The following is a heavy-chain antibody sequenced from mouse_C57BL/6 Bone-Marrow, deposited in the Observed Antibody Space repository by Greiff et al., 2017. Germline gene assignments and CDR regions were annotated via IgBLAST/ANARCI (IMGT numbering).Heavy chain of an antibody. CDR3: AREMRLRQDYAMDY. J-gene: IGHJ4*01. CDR1: GYTFTDYY. CDR2: INPYNGGT. D-gene: IGHD2-4*01. Sequence: VQLQQSGPVLVKPGASVKMSCKASGYTFTDYYMNWVKQSHGKSLEWIGVINPYNGGTSYNQKFKGKATLTVDKSSSTAYMELNSLTSEDSAVYYCAREMRLRQDYAMDYWGQGTSVTVSS. V-gene: IGHV1-19*01.